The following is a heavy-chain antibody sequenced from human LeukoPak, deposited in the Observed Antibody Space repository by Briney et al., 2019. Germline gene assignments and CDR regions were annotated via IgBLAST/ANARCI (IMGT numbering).Heavy chain of an antibody. D-gene: IGHD3-10*01. J-gene: IGHJ3*02. CDR1: GGSFSGYY. CDR3: ARSTYYYGSGSYYIKAAFDI. CDR2: INHSGST. Sequence: SETLSLTCAVYGGSFSGYYWSWIRQPPGKGLGWIGEINHSGSTNYNPSLKSRVTISVDTSKNQFSLKLSSVTAADTAVYYCARSTYYYGSGSYYIKAAFDIWGQGTMVTVSS. V-gene: IGHV4-34*01.